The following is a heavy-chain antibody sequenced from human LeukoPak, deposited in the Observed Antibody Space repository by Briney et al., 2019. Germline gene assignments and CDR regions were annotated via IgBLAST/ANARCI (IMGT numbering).Heavy chain of an antibody. CDR3: ARDGFGMVRGVIGDY. CDR2: INAGNGNT. D-gene: IGHD3-10*01. CDR1: GYTFTSYA. Sequence: ASVKVSCKASGYTFTSYAMHWVRQAPGQRLEWMGWINAGNGNTKYSQKFQGRVTITRDTSASTAYMELSSLRSEDTAVYYCARDGFGMVRGVIGDYWGQGTLVTVSS. J-gene: IGHJ4*02. V-gene: IGHV1-3*01.